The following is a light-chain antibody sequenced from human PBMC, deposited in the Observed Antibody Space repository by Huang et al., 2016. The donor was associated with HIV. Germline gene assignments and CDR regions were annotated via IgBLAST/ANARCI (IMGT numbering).Light chain of an antibody. J-gene: IGKJ2*01. V-gene: IGKV2-28*01. Sequence: DIVMTQSPLSLPVTPGEPASISCRSSQSLLQDKGKNYLDWYLQKPGQSPQLLIYMAFYRASGVPDRFSGSGSGTDFTLKISRVEAEDVGVYYCMQALQTPYTFGQGTKLEIK. CDR2: MAF. CDR1: QSLLQDKGKNY. CDR3: MQALQTPYT.